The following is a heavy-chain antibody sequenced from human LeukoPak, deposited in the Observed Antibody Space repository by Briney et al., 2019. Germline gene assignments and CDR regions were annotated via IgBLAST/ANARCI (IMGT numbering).Heavy chain of an antibody. CDR3: ARHLPMVRGVAYYFDY. D-gene: IGHD3-10*01. V-gene: IGHV4-39*01. Sequence: SETLSLTCTVSGVSISSSYSYWGWIRQPPGMGLEWIGSIYYTGNTYYNASLKSQVSISIDTSKNQFSLKLTSVTAADTAVYYCARHLPMVRGVAYYFDYWGQGTLVTVSS. CDR1: GVSISSSYSY. CDR2: IYYTGNT. J-gene: IGHJ4*02.